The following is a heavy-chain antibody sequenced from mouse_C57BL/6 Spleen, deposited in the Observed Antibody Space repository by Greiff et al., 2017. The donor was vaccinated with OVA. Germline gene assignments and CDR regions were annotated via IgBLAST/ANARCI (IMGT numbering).Heavy chain of an antibody. D-gene: IGHD2-5*01. CDR3: AREFYSNYDRFAY. J-gene: IGHJ3*01. CDR2: IYPGDGDT. V-gene: IGHV1-82*01. Sequence: VQLQQSGPELVKPGASVKISCKASGYAFSSSWMNWVKQRPGKGLEWIGRIYPGDGDTNYNGKFKGKATLTADKSSSTAYMQLSSLTSEDSAVYFCAREFYSNYDRFAYWGQGTLVTVSA. CDR1: GYAFSSSW.